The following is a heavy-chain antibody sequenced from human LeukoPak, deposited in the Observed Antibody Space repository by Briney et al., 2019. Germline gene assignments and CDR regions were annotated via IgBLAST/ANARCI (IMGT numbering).Heavy chain of an antibody. D-gene: IGHD3-3*01. Sequence: GGSLRLSCAASGFTFSSYWMSWVRQAPGKGLEWVANIKQDGSEKYYVDSVKGRFTISRDNSKRTLFLQMNSLRAEDTAFYYCAKAELGVDTFFDYWGQGTLVTVSS. CDR2: IKQDGSEK. CDR3: AKAELGVDTFFDY. CDR1: GFTFSSYW. J-gene: IGHJ4*02. V-gene: IGHV3-7*03.